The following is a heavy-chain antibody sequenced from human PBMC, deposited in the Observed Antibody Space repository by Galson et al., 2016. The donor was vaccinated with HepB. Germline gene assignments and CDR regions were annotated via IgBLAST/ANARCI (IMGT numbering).Heavy chain of an antibody. J-gene: IGHJ4*02. CDR3: AKGNVLPDN. V-gene: IGHV3-23*01. CDR2: INPSGGTT. Sequence: SLRLSCAASGFTHTNYAMSWVRQAPGKGLEWDSTINPSGGTTYFADSVKGRFTFSRDNSRNTLYLQMNSLRAEDTAVYYCAKGNVLPDNWGQGTLVTVSS. CDR1: GFTHTNYA. D-gene: IGHD3-10*02.